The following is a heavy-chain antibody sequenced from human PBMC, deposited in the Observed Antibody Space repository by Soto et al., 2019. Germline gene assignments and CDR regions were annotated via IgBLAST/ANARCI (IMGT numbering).Heavy chain of an antibody. V-gene: IGHV4-59*12. CDR1: GGSISSYY. CDR3: AREPTTEKVDA. Sequence: PSETLSLTCTVSGGSISSYYWSLIRQPPGKGLEWIGHIYYSGSPNNNPSLKSRVTISADTSMNQFSLALTAVTASDRAMYYSAREPTTEKVDAWGQGILVTVSS. J-gene: IGHJ5*02. CDR2: IYYSGSP.